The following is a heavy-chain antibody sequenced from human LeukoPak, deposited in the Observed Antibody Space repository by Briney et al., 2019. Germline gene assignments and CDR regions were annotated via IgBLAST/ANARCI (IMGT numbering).Heavy chain of an antibody. D-gene: IGHD2-21*02. CDR2: MNPKSGNS. CDR1: GYTFTGYE. J-gene: IGHJ4*02. V-gene: IGHV1-8*02. CDR3: ARSLRGHIVVVTANPLDY. Sequence: ASVKVSCKDSGYTFTGYEIHWVRQATGQGLEWMGWMNPKSGNSAYAQKFQGRVTMTRNTSISTAYMELRSLMSEDTAMYYCARSLRGHIVVVTANPLDYWGQGTLVTVSS.